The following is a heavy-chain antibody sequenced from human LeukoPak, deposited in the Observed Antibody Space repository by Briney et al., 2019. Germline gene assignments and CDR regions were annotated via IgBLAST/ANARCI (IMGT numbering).Heavy chain of an antibody. CDR3: ARDSYYYDDRGSHYFGIDV. D-gene: IGHD3-22*01. CDR2: ISGSGGNT. CDR1: GFSFGDYA. V-gene: IGHV3-23*01. J-gene: IGHJ6*02. Sequence: GGSLRLSCAASGFSFGDYAINWVRQAPGKGLEWVSAISGSGGNTYYADSVKGRFTISRDNSKNTVYLQMSSLRVEDTAVYYCARDSYYYDDRGSHYFGIDVWGHGTTVTVSS.